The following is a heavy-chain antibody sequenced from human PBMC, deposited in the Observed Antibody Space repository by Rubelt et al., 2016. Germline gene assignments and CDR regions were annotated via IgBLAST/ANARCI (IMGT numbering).Heavy chain of an antibody. D-gene: IGHD2-2*02. V-gene: IGHV4-59*08. J-gene: IGHJ6*02. CDR1: GGSISSYY. Sequence: GGSISSYYWSWIRQPPGKGLEWIGYSSYSGSTNYNPSLKSRVTISVDTSKNQFSLKLNSVTAADTAVYYCARHSNEYRFGKDVWGQGTTVTVSS. CDR2: SSYSGST. CDR3: ARHSNEYRFGKDV.